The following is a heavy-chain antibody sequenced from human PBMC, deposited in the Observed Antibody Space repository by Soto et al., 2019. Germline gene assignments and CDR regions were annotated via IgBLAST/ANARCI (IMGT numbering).Heavy chain of an antibody. V-gene: IGHV1-24*01. D-gene: IGHD6-13*01. Sequence: ASVKVSCKVSGYTLTELSMHWVRQAPGKGLEWMGGFDPEDGETIYAQKFQGRVTMTEDTSTDTAYMELSSLRSEDTAVYYCALGKKQLAQKYYYYYYMDVWGKGTTVTVSS. CDR1: GYTLTELS. J-gene: IGHJ6*03. CDR2: FDPEDGET. CDR3: ALGKKQLAQKYYYYYYMDV.